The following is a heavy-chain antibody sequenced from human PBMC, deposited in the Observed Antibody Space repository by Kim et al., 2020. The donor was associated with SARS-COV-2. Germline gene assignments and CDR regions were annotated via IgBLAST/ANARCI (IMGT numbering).Heavy chain of an antibody. J-gene: IGHJ6*02. CDR3: ARNMQDYGDWYYYGMDV. Sequence: ASVKVSCKASGYTFSSNAINWVRQAPGQGLEWMGWINTNTGNPTYAQGFTGRFVFSLGTSVSTAYLQISSLKAEDTAVYYCARNMQDYGDWYYYGMDVWGRGPTVTVSS. D-gene: IGHD4-17*01. CDR2: INTNTGNP. CDR1: GYTFSSNA. V-gene: IGHV7-4-1*02.